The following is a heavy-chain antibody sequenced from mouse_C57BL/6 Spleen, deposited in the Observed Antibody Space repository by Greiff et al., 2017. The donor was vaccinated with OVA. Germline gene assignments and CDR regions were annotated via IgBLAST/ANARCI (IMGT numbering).Heavy chain of an antibody. CDR2: ISNGGGST. J-gene: IGHJ1*03. V-gene: IGHV5-12*01. CDR3: ARHPNYYGSGYFDV. Sequence: EVQGVESGGGLVQPGGSLKLSCAASGFTFSDYYMYWVRQTPEKRLEWVAYISNGGGSTYYPDTVKGRFTISRDNAKNTLYLQMSRLKSEDTAMYYCARHPNYYGSGYFDVWGTGTTVTVSS. D-gene: IGHD1-1*01. CDR1: GFTFSDYY.